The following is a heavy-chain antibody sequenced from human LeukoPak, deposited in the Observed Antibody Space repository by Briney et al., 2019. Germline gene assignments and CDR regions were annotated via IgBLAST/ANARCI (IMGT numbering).Heavy chain of an antibody. CDR1: GGSISGYF. J-gene: IGHJ4*02. V-gene: IGHV4-59*01. CDR2: MSNTGIT. Sequence: SETLSLTCTVSGGSISGYFWNWIRQPPGRRLQWIGYMSNTGITKYNPALKSRVTISADTSRNQFSLILNSVTTADTAVYYCAKASVSTAVLFDSWGQGTLVAVSS. CDR3: AKASVSTAVLFDS. D-gene: IGHD5/OR15-5a*01.